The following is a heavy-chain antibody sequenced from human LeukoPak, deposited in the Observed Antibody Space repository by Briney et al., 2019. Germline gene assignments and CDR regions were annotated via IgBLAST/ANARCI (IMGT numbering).Heavy chain of an antibody. J-gene: IGHJ4*02. CDR3: ASAIAVAALDFDY. V-gene: IGHV4-34*01. D-gene: IGHD6-19*01. CDR1: GGSFSDYN. Sequence: PSETLSVTCAVYGGSFSDYNWTWIRQPPGKGLEWIGEIGHNGTTNYNPSLKGRVTISLDTSKNQFSLKLTSVTAADTAVYYCASAIAVAALDFDYWGQGTLVTVSS. CDR2: IGHNGTT.